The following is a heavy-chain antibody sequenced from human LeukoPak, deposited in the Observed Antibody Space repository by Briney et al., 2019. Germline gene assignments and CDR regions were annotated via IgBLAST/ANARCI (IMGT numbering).Heavy chain of an antibody. V-gene: IGHV3-48*03. CDR2: ISSSGYTV. CDR1: GFTFSTYE. Sequence: PGGSLRLSCAASGFTFSTYEMNWVRQAPGKGLERVSYISSSGYTVYYADSVKGRFTISRDNAKNSLYLQMNSLRAEDTAVYYCTKNEDWGQGTLVTVSS. J-gene: IGHJ4*02. D-gene: IGHD1-1*01. CDR3: TKNED.